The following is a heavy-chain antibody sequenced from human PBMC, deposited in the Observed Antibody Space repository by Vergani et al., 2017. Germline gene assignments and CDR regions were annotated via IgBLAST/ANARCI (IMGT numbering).Heavy chain of an antibody. D-gene: IGHD4-17*01. J-gene: IGHJ6*02. Sequence: EVQLVESGGGLVQPGGSLRLSCAASGFTFSSYSMNWVRQAPGKGLEWFSYISSSSSTIYYADSVKGRFTISRDNAKNSLYLQMNSLRAEDTAVYYCARESDTVTTIYYYGMDVWGQGTTVTVSS. V-gene: IGHV3-48*01. CDR1: GFTFSSYS. CDR2: ISSSSSTI. CDR3: ARESDTVTTIYYYGMDV.